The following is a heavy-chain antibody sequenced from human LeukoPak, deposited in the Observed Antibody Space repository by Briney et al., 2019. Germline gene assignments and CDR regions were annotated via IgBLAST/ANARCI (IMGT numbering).Heavy chain of an antibody. Sequence: SVKVSCKASGGTFSSYAISWVRQAPGQGLEWMGGIIPIFGTANYAQKFQGRVTITADKSTSTAYMELSSLRSEDTAVYHCARMETNGYYFFDFWGQGTLVTVSS. CDR3: ARMETNGYYFFDF. CDR2: IIPIFGTA. V-gene: IGHV1-69*06. J-gene: IGHJ4*02. CDR1: GGTFSSYA. D-gene: IGHD2-8*01.